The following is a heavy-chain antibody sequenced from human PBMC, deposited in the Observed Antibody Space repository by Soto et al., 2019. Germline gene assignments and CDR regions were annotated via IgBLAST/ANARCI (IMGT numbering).Heavy chain of an antibody. CDR1: GFTFSDHY. V-gene: IGHV3-72*01. CDR3: AREKEWWDPHGGAFDI. Sequence: GGSLRLSCAASGFTFSDHYMDWVRQAPGKGLEWVGRTRNKANSYTTEYAASVKGRFTISRDDSKNSLYLQMNSLKTEDTAVYYCAREKEWWDPHGGAFDIWGQGTMVTVSS. D-gene: IGHD2-8*01. J-gene: IGHJ3*02. CDR2: TRNKANSYTT.